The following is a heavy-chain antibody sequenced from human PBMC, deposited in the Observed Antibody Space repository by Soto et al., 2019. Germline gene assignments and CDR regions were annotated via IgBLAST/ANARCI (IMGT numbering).Heavy chain of an antibody. J-gene: IGHJ6*03. CDR2: INDSGDI. CDR1: GGSFSGYQ. CDR3: ARGLILWFGELSRRGGYYYYMDV. D-gene: IGHD3-10*01. Sequence: QVQLQQWGAGLLKPSETLSLTCAAYGGSFSGYQWSWIRQTPGKGLEWIGGINDSGDINYNPSLKSRVTILVDSPKKQISLRLSSVIAADTAVYYCARGLILWFGELSRRGGYYYYMDVWGKGTTVTVSS. V-gene: IGHV4-34*01.